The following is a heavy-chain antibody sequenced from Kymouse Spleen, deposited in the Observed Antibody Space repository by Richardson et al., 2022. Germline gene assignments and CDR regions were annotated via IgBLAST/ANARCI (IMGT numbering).Heavy chain of an antibody. CDR2: INSDGSST. D-gene: IGHD2-2*02. CDR3: ASLYCSSTSCPPYYYYGMDV. CDR1: GFTFSSYW. J-gene: IGHJ6*02. Sequence: EVQLVESGGGLVQPGGSLRLSCAASGFTFSSYWMHWVRQAPGKGLVWVSRINSDGSSTSYADSVKGRFTISRDNAKNTLYLQMNSLRAEDTAVYYCASLYCSSTSCPPYYYYGMDVWGQGTTVTVSS. V-gene: IGHV3-74*01.